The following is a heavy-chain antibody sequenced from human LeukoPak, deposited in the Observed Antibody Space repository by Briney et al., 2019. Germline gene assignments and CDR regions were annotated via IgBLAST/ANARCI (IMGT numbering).Heavy chain of an antibody. Sequence: PGGSLRLSCGASGFTFSNYWMHWVRQAPGKGLVWVSRINSDGSSTSYADSVKGRFTISRDNAKNSLYLQMNSLRAEDTALYYCAKDIGYSYGFGFGYWGQGTLVTVSS. CDR1: GFTFSNYW. D-gene: IGHD5-18*01. J-gene: IGHJ4*02. CDR2: INSDGSST. CDR3: AKDIGYSYGFGFGY. V-gene: IGHV3-74*01.